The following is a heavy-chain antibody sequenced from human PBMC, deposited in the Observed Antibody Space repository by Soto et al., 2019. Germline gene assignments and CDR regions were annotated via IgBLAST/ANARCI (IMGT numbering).Heavy chain of an antibody. D-gene: IGHD3-22*01. CDR2: IDWDEDR. CDR1: GFSLSTSGMR. Sequence: SGPTLVNPTETLTLTCTFSGFSLSTSGMRVSWIRQAPGKALEWLARIDWDEDRFYSTSLKTRLTISKDTSKNQVVLTMTKMDPVDTATYYCARMRSDYDSSGLDYWGQGILVTVS. V-gene: IGHV2-70*04. J-gene: IGHJ4*02. CDR3: ARMRSDYDSSGLDY.